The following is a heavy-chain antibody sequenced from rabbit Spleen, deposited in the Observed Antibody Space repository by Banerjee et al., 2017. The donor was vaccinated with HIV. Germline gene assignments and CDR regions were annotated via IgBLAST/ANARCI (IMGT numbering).Heavy chain of an antibody. V-gene: IGHV1S45*01. CDR3: ARDLAGVIGWNFNL. Sequence: QEQLTETGGGLVQPGGSLTLSCKASGIEFSSYGVSWVRQAPGKGLEWIACVYDGGSNHASWAKGRFTISKTSSTTVTLQMTSLTAADTATYFCARDLAGVIGWNFNLWGQGTLVTVS. D-gene: IGHD4-1*01. CDR1: GIEFSSYG. CDR2: VYDGGS. J-gene: IGHJ4*01.